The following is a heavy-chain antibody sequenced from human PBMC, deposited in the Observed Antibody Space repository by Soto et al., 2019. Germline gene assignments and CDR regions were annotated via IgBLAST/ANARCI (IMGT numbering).Heavy chain of an antibody. J-gene: IGHJ4*02. Sequence: QVQLVQSGAEVKKPGASVKVSCKASGYTFTSYGISWVRQAPGQGLEWRGWISAYNGNTNDAQKLQGRVTMTTDTSTSTAYMEPRSLRSDDTAVYYCAGAAYCSCTSCPDFDYWGQGTLVTVSS. CDR2: ISAYNGNT. V-gene: IGHV1-18*01. CDR3: AGAAYCSCTSCPDFDY. CDR1: GYTFTSYG. D-gene: IGHD2-2*01.